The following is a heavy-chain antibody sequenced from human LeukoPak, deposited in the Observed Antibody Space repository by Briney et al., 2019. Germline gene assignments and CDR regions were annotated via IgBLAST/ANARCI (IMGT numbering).Heavy chain of an antibody. CDR2: ISGSGGST. D-gene: IGHD3-10*01. CDR1: GFTFSSYA. J-gene: IGHJ4*02. Sequence: GGSLRLSCAASGFTFSSYAMSWARQAPGKGLEWVSAISGSGGSTGYADSVKGRLTISRDNAKNSLYLQMNSLRAEDTALYYCARVHHGSGSYNDYWGQGTLVTVSS. CDR3: ARVHHGSGSYNDY. V-gene: IGHV3-23*01.